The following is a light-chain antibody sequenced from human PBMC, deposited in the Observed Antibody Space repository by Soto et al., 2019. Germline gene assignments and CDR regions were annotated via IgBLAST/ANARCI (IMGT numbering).Light chain of an antibody. CDR2: GAF. V-gene: IGKV3-11*01. CDR1: QTISNIF. CDR3: QQRNIWPPVT. Sequence: EIVLTQSPGTLSLSPGERATLSCTAIQTISNIFLAWYQQKPGQAPRLVIYGAFNRATGIPARFSGSGSGTDFTLTISSLEPEDFAVYYCQQRNIWPPVTFGQGTRLEIK. J-gene: IGKJ5*01.